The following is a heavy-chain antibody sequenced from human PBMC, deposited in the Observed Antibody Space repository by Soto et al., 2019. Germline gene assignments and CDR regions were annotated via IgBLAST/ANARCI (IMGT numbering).Heavy chain of an antibody. CDR3: ARSVSFRYQLLKRGMDV. J-gene: IGHJ6*02. CDR2: IIPIFGTA. V-gene: IGHV1-69*13. Sequence: ASVKVSWKASGGTFSSYAISWVRQAPGQGLEWMGGIIPIFGTANYAQKFQGRVTITADESTSTAYMELSSLRSEDTAVYYCARSVSFRYQLLKRGMDVWGQGTKVTVSS. CDR1: GGTFSSYA. D-gene: IGHD2-2*01.